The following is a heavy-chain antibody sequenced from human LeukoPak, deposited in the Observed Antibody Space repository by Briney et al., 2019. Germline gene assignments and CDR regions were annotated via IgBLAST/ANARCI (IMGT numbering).Heavy chain of an antibody. CDR1: GFPFSSYA. CDR2: ISYDGSNK. CDR3: ARDTSYYYDSSGYTL. V-gene: IGHV3-30*04. Sequence: GGSLRLSCAASGFPFSSYAMHWVRQAPGKGLEWVAVISYDGSNKYYADSVKGRFTISRDNSKNTLYLQMNSLRAEDTAVYYCARDTSYYYDSSGYTLWGQGTMVTVSS. D-gene: IGHD3-22*01. J-gene: IGHJ3*01.